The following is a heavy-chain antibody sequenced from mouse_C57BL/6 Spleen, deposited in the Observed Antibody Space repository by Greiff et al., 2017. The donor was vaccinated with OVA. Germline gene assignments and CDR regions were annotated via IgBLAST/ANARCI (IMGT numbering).Heavy chain of an antibody. D-gene: IGHD2-4*01. CDR3: ARHEDYDYDGAWFAY. V-gene: IGHV1-62-2*01. CDR2: FYPGSGST. Sequence: VKLQESGAELVKPGASVKLSCKASGYTFTEYTIHWVKQRSGQGLEWIGGFYPGSGSTKYNEKFKDKATLTADKSSSTCYMELSRWTSEDSAVYFCARHEDYDYDGAWFAYWGQGTLVTVSA. J-gene: IGHJ3*01. CDR1: GYTFTEYT.